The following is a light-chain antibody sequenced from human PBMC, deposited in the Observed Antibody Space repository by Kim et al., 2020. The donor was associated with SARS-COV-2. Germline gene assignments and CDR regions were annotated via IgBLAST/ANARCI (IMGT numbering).Light chain of an antibody. CDR2: EVS. J-gene: IGLJ2*01. Sequence: QSALTQPASVSGSPGQSITISCTGTTSDVGYYNLVSWYQQHPSKVPKLLIYEVSKRPSAVSSRFSGSKSGYTASLTISGLQAEDEADYYCCSYAGSGIVVFGGGNQLTVL. V-gene: IGLV2-23*02. CDR3: CSYAGSGIVV. CDR1: TSDVGYYNL.